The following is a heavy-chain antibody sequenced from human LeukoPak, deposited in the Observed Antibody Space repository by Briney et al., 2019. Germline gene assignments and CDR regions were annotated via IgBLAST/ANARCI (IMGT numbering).Heavy chain of an antibody. Sequence: ASVKVSCKASGYTFTSYDINWVRQATGQGLEWMGWMNPNSGNTGYAQKFQGRVTITRNTSISTAYMELSSLGSEDTAVYYCARGGYCSSTSCPYYYYYYMDVWGKGTTVTVSS. CDR1: GYTFTSYD. J-gene: IGHJ6*03. CDR2: MNPNSGNT. V-gene: IGHV1-8*03. D-gene: IGHD2-2*01. CDR3: ARGGYCSSTSCPYYYYYYMDV.